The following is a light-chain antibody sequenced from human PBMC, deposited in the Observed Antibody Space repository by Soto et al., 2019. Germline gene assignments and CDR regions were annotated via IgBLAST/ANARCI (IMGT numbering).Light chain of an antibody. Sequence: QSALTQPPSASGTPGQRVSISCSGSSSNIGDRDVDWYQQVPGTAPKLLIYGLNQRPSGVPDRFSASKSGASASLAISGLQCEDEAVYYCSTWDDSLNGWVFGGGTKLTVL. CDR2: GLN. J-gene: IGLJ3*02. V-gene: IGLV1-44*01. CDR1: SSNIGDRD. CDR3: STWDDSLNGWV.